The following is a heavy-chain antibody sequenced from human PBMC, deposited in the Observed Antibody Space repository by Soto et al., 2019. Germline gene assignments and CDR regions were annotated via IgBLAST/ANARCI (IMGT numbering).Heavy chain of an antibody. Sequence: GGSLRLSCAASGFTFSNYYMTWIRQAPGKGLECLSYISSREVTVYYADSVKGRFTISRDNAKNSLYLQMTTLRDEDTAVYYCARVSASGWHVNGRDYFDSWGQGTLVTVSS. CDR3: ARVSASGWHVNGRDYFDS. V-gene: IGHV3-11*01. D-gene: IGHD6-19*01. CDR1: GFTFSNYY. J-gene: IGHJ4*02. CDR2: ISSREVTV.